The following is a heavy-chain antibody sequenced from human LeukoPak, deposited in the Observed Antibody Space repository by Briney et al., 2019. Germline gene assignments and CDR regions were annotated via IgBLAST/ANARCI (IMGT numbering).Heavy chain of an antibody. V-gene: IGHV3-66*01. J-gene: IGHJ4*02. CDR2: IYSGGST. Sequence: GGSLRLSCAASGFTVSSNYMSWVRQAPGKGLEWVSVIYSGGSTYYADSVKGRFTISRDNSKNTLYLQMNSLRAEDTAVYYCARDWSGDHFDYWGQGTLVTVSS. CDR1: GFTVSSNY. D-gene: IGHD4-17*01. CDR3: ARDWSGDHFDY.